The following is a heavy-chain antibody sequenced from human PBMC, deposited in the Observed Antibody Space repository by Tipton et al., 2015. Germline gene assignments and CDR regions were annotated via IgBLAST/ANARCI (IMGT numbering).Heavy chain of an antibody. D-gene: IGHD6-6*01. CDR1: GYRFTKSW. CDR3: ARAGLDSSSSSDY. Sequence: QLVQSGAEVKKPGESLTISCKTSGYRFTKSWIGWVRQMPGKGLEWMGIIYPGDSDTRYSPSFQGQVTISADKSISTAYLQWSSLKASDTAMYYCARAGLDSSSSSDYWGQGTLVTVSS. CDR2: IYPGDSDT. V-gene: IGHV5-51*01. J-gene: IGHJ4*02.